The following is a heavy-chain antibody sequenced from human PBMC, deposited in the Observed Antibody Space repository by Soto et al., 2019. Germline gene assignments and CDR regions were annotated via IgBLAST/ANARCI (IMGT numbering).Heavy chain of an antibody. CDR1: GDTFNSYV. CDR2: IITAFGTT. J-gene: IGHJ4*02. CDR3: TRSYGYTFGGSLDN. V-gene: IGHV1-69*01. D-gene: IGHD5-18*01. Sequence: QVQLVQSGPEVKKPGSSVKVSCKASGDTFNSYVITWVRQAPGQGLEWLGGIITAFGTTSYAQNFQDRLTITADEAATTDHTELSSLTSDDTAMYYCTRSYGYTFGGSLDNWGQGTLVTGSS.